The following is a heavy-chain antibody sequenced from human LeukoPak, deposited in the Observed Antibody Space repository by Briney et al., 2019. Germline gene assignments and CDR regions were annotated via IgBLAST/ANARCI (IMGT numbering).Heavy chain of an antibody. D-gene: IGHD3-22*01. CDR1: GGSISSGSYY. CDR3: ARGPYDSSALPLFRYYYYYYMDV. J-gene: IGHJ6*03. Sequence: SETLSLTCTVSGGSISSGSYYWSWIRQPAGKGLEWIGRIYTSGSTNYNPSLKSRVTISVDTSKNQFSLKLSSVTAADTAVYYCARGPYDSSALPLFRYYYYYYMDVWGKGTTVTISS. CDR2: IYTSGST. V-gene: IGHV4-61*02.